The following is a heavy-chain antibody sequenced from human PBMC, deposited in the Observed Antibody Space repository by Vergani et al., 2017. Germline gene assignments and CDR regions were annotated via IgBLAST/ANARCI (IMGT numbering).Heavy chain of an antibody. J-gene: IGHJ5*02. CDR3: ARGGQRWLVPNWFDP. D-gene: IGHD6-19*01. Sequence: VQLLESGGGLVQPGGSLRLSCAASGFTFSSYAMSWIRQPPGKGLEWIGEINHSGSTNYNPSLKSRVTISVDTSKNQFSLKLSSVTAADTAVYYCARGGQRWLVPNWFDPWGQGTLVTVSS. V-gene: IGHV4-34*01. CDR2: INHSGST. CDR1: GFTFSSYA.